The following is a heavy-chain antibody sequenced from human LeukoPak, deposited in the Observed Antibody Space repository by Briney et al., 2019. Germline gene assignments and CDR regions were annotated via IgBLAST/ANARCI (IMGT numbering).Heavy chain of an antibody. CDR3: ARVEMGTHYFDY. CDR1: GFIFGSYS. V-gene: IGHV3-21*01. D-gene: IGHD1-14*01. J-gene: IGHJ4*02. CDR2: ISTSGNYI. Sequence: GGSLRLSCAASGFIFGSYSMNWVRQAPGMGLEWVSSISTSGNYIYYADSIKGRFTISRDNAKKSLYLQMNSLRAEDTAVYYCARVEMGTHYFDYWGQGTLVTVSS.